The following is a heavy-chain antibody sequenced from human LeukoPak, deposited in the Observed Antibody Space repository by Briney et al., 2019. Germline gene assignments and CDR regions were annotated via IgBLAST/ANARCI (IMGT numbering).Heavy chain of an antibody. CDR2: IYSAGNT. V-gene: IGHV3-53*01. CDR3: ARDASGFHYFDY. J-gene: IGHJ4*02. CDR1: GFTVSSNY. Sequence: GGSLRLSCAASGFTVSSNYMSWVRQAPGKGLEWVSVIYSAGNTYYTDSVKGRFTISRDNSKNTLYLRMNSLRAEDTAVYYCARDASGFHYFDYWGQGTLVTVSS. D-gene: IGHD3-10*01.